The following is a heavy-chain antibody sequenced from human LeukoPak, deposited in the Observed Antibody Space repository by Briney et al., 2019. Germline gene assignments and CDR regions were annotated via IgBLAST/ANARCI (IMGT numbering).Heavy chain of an antibody. J-gene: IGHJ4*02. CDR2: IYYSGST. CDR3: ARVAAKTVDY. D-gene: IGHD6-25*01. Sequence: SETLSLTCSVSGDSISTSSYYWGWIRQPPGKGLEWIGTIYYSGSTYYNPSLTSRVTISVDTSKNQFSLKLSSVTAADTAVYYCARVAAKTVDYWGQGTLVTVSS. CDR1: GDSISTSSYY. V-gene: IGHV4-39*01.